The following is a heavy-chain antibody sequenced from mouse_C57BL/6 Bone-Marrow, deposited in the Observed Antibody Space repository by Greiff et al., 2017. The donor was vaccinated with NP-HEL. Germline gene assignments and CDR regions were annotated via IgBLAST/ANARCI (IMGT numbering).Heavy chain of an antibody. CDR2: IDPENGDT. CDR1: GFNITDDY. V-gene: IGHV14-4*01. D-gene: IGHD1-1*01. CDR3: TTGGSSPYAMDY. J-gene: IGHJ4*01. Sequence: EVQLQQSGAELVRPGASVKLSCTVSGFNITDDYMHWVKQRPEQGLEWIGWIDPENGDTEYAPKFQGKATITADTSSNTAYLQRSSLTSEDTAVYYCTTGGSSPYAMDYWGQGTSVTVSS.